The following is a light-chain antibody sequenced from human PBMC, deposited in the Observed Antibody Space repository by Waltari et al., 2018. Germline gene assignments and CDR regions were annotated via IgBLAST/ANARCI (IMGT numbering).Light chain of an antibody. V-gene: IGLV2-14*01. CDR3: ISFTNTKTLV. J-gene: IGLJ2*01. Sequence: QSALTQPASVSWSPGPSLTISCTGTSSAVGGFHYVSWYQQPPGKAPQLIIYEVSNRPSGISPRFSGSKSGNTASLTISGLQAEDEADYYCISFTNTKTLVFGGGTKLTVL. CDR1: SSAVGGFHY. CDR2: EVS.